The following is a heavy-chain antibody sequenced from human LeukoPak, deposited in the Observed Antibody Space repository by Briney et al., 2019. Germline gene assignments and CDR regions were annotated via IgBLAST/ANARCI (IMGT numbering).Heavy chain of an antibody. J-gene: IGHJ4*02. CDR3: ARDIREVGESHYFDY. V-gene: IGHV4-59*01. CDR2: IHSSGST. D-gene: IGHD1-26*01. Sequence: SQTLSLTXTVSGFSITTYYWSWIRQSPGNGLEWIGQIHSSGSTTYNPSLKSRVTISVDTSKNQFSLHLSSVTAADTAVYYCARDIREVGESHYFDYWGQGTLVTVTS. CDR1: GFSITTYY.